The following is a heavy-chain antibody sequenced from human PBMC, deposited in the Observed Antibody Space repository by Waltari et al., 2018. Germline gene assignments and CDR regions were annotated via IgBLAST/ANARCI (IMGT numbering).Heavy chain of an antibody. V-gene: IGHV4-59*01. Sequence: QVQLQESGPGLVKPSETLSLTCPVSGGSISRYYWSWIRQPPGKGLEWIGYIYYSGSTNYNPSLKSRVTISVDTSKNQFSLKLSSVTAADTAVYYCARDYGDYGGFDIWGQGTMVTVSS. CDR3: ARDYGDYGGFDI. CDR1: GGSISRYY. CDR2: IYYSGST. J-gene: IGHJ3*02. D-gene: IGHD4-17*01.